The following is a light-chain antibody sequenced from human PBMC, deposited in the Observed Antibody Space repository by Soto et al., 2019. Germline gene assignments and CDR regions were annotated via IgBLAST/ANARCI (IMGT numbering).Light chain of an antibody. J-gene: IGKJ4*01. V-gene: IGKV1-5*03. CDR3: LQDYNYPLT. CDR1: QTISSW. CDR2: KAS. Sequence: DIQMTQSPSTLSGSVGDRVTITCRASQTISSWLAWYQQKPGKAPKLLIYKASTLKSGVPSRSSGSGSGTDFTLTISSLQPEDFATYYCLQDYNYPLTFGGGTKVDIK.